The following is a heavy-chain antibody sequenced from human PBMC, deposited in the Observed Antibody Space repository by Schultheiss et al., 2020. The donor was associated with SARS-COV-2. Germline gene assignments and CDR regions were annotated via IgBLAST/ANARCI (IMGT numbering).Heavy chain of an antibody. CDR1: GGPIYNYY. CDR3: ARGRYSSSQFDY. J-gene: IGHJ4*02. CDR2: ISYSGST. V-gene: IGHV4-59*01. D-gene: IGHD6-13*01. Sequence: SQTLSLTCTVSGGPIYNYYWSWIRQPPGKGLEWIGYISYSGSTNYNPSLKSRVTVSVDTSKNQFSLKLRSVTPADTAVYFCARGRYSSSQFDYWGQGTLVTVSS.